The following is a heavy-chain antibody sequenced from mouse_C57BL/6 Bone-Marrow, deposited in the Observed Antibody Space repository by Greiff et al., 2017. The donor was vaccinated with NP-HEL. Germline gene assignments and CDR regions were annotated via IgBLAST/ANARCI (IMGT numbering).Heavy chain of an antibody. D-gene: IGHD1-1*01. Sequence: VQLKESGPGLAKPSQTLSLTCSVTGYSITSDYWNWIRKFPGHKLEYMGYISYSGSTYYNPSLKSRISITRDTSKNQYYLQLNSVTTEDTATYYCARITTVVATYWYFDVWGTGTTVTVSS. J-gene: IGHJ1*03. CDR1: GYSITSDY. V-gene: IGHV3-8*01. CDR3: ARITTVVATYWYFDV. CDR2: ISYSGST.